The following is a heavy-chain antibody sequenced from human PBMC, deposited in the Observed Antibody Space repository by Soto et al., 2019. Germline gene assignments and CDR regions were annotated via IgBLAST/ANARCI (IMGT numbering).Heavy chain of an antibody. Sequence: ASVKVSCKASGYTFTSYGISWVRQAPGQGLEWMGWISAYNGNTNYAEKLQGRVTMTTDTSTSTAYMELRSLRSDDTAVYYCARDYYDSSGYEGYYYGMDVWGQGTTVPSP. CDR3: ARDYYDSSGYEGYYYGMDV. D-gene: IGHD3-22*01. J-gene: IGHJ6*02. CDR1: GYTFTSYG. V-gene: IGHV1-18*04. CDR2: ISAYNGNT.